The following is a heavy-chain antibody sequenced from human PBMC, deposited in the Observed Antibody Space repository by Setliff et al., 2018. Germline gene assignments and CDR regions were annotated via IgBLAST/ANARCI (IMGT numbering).Heavy chain of an antibody. V-gene: IGHV1-24*01. CDR1: GFPLTGYY. D-gene: IGHD5-18*01. CDR2: FDAEDGET. Sequence: ASVKVSCKTSGFPLTGYYMHWVRQAPGKGLEWMGGFDAEDGETIYAQKFQGRVTMTEDTSTDTAYMELRSLRTEDTAVYYCAREGVDTRSSTDYRYYMDVWGKGTTVTVSS. J-gene: IGHJ6*03. CDR3: AREGVDTRSSTDYRYYMDV.